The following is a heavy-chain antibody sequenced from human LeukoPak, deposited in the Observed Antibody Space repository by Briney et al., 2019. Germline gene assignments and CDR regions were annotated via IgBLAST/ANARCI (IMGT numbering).Heavy chain of an antibody. J-gene: IGHJ4*02. D-gene: IGHD7-27*01. CDR2: ISSNSDNT. V-gene: IGHV1-18*01. CDR3: ARDWGSIKVIADY. CDR1: GYTFTSYG. Sequence: ASVKVSCKATGYTFTSYGISWVRQAPGQGLEWMGWISSNSDNTNYAQKLHGRVTMTTDTSTSTAYMELRSLRSDDTALYFCARDWGSIKVIADYWGQGTLVTVSS.